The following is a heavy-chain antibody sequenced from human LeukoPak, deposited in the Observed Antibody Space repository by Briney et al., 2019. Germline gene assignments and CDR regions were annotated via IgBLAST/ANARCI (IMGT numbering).Heavy chain of an antibody. J-gene: IGHJ4*02. D-gene: IGHD1-14*01. CDR3: GPEAALGY. Sequence: GGSLRLSCAASGFTFSTYWMHWVRQAPGKGLVWVSRIKTDGSSTTYADSVKGRFTISRDNAKNTLYLQMNSLRVDDTAVYYCGPEAALGYWGQGTLVTVSS. V-gene: IGHV3-74*01. CDR1: GFTFSTYW. CDR2: IKTDGSST.